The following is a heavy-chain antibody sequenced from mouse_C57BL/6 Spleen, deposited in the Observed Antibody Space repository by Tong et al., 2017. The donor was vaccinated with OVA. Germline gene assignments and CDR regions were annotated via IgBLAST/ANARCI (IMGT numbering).Heavy chain of an antibody. CDR3: TRPMVTTIDY. J-gene: IGHJ2*01. Sequence: VQLQQSGAELVRPGASVTLSCKASGYTFTDYEMHWVKQTPVHGLEWIGAIDPETGGTAYNQKFKGKATLTADKSSSTAYMELRSLTSEDSAGYYCTRPMVTTIDYWGKGTTLTVSS. V-gene: IGHV1-15*01. CDR1: GYTFTDYE. CDR2: IDPETGGT. D-gene: IGHD2-1*01.